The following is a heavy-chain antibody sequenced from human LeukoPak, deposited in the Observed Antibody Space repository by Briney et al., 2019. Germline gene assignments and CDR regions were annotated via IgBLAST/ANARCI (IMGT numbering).Heavy chain of an antibody. CDR2: IRQDGSEK. V-gene: IGHV3-7*03. CDR3: AKDESGIMITFGGGFDP. CDR1: GFSFSSYW. D-gene: IGHD3-16*01. Sequence: GGSLRLSCAASGFSFSSYWMSWVRQAPGKGLEWVANIRQDGSEKYYVDSVKGRFTIARDNAKNSLYLQMNSLRAEDTALYYCAKDESGIMITFGGGFDPWGQGTLVTVSS. J-gene: IGHJ5*02.